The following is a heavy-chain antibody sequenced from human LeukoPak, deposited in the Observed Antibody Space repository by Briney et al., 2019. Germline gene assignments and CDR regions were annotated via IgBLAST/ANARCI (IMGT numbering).Heavy chain of an antibody. Sequence: PSETLSLTCAVSGYSISSGYYWGWIRQPPGKGPEWIGSIYHSGSTYYNPSLKSRVTISVDTSRNQFSLKLSSVTAADTAVYYCARPAYYDFWSGYYDYWGQGTLVTVSS. CDR1: GYSISSGYY. V-gene: IGHV4-38-2*01. CDR2: IYHSGST. J-gene: IGHJ4*02. D-gene: IGHD3-3*01. CDR3: ARPAYYDFWSGYYDY.